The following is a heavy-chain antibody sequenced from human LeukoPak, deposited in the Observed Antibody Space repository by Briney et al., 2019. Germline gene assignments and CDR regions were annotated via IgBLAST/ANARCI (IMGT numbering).Heavy chain of an antibody. Sequence: SVKVSCKASGGTFSSYTISWVRQAPGQGLEWMGRIIPILGIANYAQKFQGRVSITADKSTSTAYMELSSLRSEDTAVYYCAREKGLTIFGGEGWFDPWGQGTLVTVSS. D-gene: IGHD3-3*01. V-gene: IGHV1-69*04. CDR3: AREKGLTIFGGEGWFDP. J-gene: IGHJ5*02. CDR1: GGTFSSYT. CDR2: IIPILGIA.